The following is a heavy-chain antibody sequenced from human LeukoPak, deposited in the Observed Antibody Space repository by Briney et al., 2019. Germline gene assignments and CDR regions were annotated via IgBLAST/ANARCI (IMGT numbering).Heavy chain of an antibody. J-gene: IGHJ4*02. D-gene: IGHD3-10*02. CDR2: ISAYNGNT. V-gene: IGHV1-18*01. CDR3: ARIVRGVIIAIDY. Sequence: ASVKVSCKASGYTFTSYGISWVRQAPGQGLEWMGWISAYNGNTNYAQKLQGRVTITTDTSTSTADMELRSLRSDDTAVYYCARIVRGVIIAIDYWGQGTLVTVSS. CDR1: GYTFTSYG.